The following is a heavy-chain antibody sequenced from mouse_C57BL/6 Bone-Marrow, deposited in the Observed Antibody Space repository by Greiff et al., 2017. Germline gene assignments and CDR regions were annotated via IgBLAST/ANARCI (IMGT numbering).Heavy chain of an antibody. J-gene: IGHJ4*01. CDR2: SRNKANDYTT. Sequence: EVKLVESGGGLVQSGRSLRLSCATSGFTFSDFYMEWVRQAPGKGLEWIAASRNKANDYTTEYSASVKGRFIVSRDTSQSILYLQMNALRAEDTAIYYCARDLLGTYAMDYWGQGTSVTVSS. CDR3: ARDLLGTYAMDY. V-gene: IGHV7-1*01. D-gene: IGHD2-10*02. CDR1: GFTFSDFY.